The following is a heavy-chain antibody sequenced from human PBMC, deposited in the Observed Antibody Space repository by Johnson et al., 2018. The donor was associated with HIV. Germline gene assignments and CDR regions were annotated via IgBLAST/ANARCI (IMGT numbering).Heavy chain of an antibody. Sequence: VQLVESGGDLVQPGGSLKLSCAASAFAFSDSAIHWVRQASGKGLEWVGRIRSKGYTYATAYAASMKGRFTISRDNAKNTLYLQMNRLRAEDTAVYYCARGGVGVLSNGLDIWGQGKMVSVSS. CDR1: AFAFSDSA. J-gene: IGHJ3*02. D-gene: IGHD2-8*02. CDR2: IRSKGYTYAT. CDR3: ARGGVGVLSNGLDI. V-gene: IGHV3-73*01.